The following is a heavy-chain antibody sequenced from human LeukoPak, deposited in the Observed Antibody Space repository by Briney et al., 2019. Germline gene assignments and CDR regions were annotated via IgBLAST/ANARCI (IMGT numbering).Heavy chain of an antibody. CDR1: GYTFTSYG. D-gene: IGHD3-22*01. J-gene: IGHJ4*02. CDR3: ARDDLGTYYYDSSGYLDY. V-gene: IGHV1-18*01. CDR2: ISAYNGNT. Sequence: GASVKVSCKASGYTFTSYGISWVRQAPGQGLEWMGWISAYNGNTNYAQKLQGRVTITTDTSTSTAYMELRSLRSDDTAVYYCARDDLGTYYYDSSGYLDYWGQGTLVTVSS.